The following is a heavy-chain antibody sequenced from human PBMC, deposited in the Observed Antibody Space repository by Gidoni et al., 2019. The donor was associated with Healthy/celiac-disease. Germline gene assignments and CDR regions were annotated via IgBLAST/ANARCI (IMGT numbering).Heavy chain of an antibody. CDR1: GFPFRTYS. CDR2: IKQDGSEK. V-gene: IGHV3-7*01. J-gene: IGHJ6*02. CDR3: ARLEGYYGDYPYYYYGMDV. D-gene: IGHD4-17*01. Sequence: EVQLVDSGGCLVQPGGSLRLSCASSGFPFRTYSLSWFRQAPGKGLEGVDNIKQDGSEKYYVDSVKGRFTISRDNAKNSLYLQMNSLRAEDTAVYYCARLEGYYGDYPYYYYGMDVWGQGTTVTVSS.